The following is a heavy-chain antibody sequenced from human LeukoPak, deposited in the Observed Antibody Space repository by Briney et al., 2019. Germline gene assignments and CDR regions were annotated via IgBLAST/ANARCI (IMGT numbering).Heavy chain of an antibody. CDR1: GFTFDDYG. D-gene: IGHD3-16*01. CDR3: ASFAYYDYVWGSYSLDY. CDR2: ISSSSSTI. V-gene: IGHV3-48*01. Sequence: GGSLRLSCAASGFTFDDYGMSWVRQAPGKGLEWVSYISSSSSTIYYADSVKGRFTISRDNAKNSLYLQMNSLRAEDTAVYYCASFAYYDYVWGSYSLDYWGQGTLVTVSS. J-gene: IGHJ4*02.